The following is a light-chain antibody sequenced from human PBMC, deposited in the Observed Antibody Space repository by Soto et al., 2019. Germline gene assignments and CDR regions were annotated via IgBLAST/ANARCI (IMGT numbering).Light chain of an antibody. J-gene: IGKJ1*01. V-gene: IGKV3-15*01. CDR3: QHYNSYSEA. CDR1: QSVSSK. CDR2: DAS. Sequence: EIVMTQSPATLSVSPGERATLSCRASQSVSSKVAWYQQKPGQAPRLLIYDASTRATGIPARFSGRGSGTEFTLTISSLRPEDFATYYCQHYNSYSEAFGQGTKVDIK.